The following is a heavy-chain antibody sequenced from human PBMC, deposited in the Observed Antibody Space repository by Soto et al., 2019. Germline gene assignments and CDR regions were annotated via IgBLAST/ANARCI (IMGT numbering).Heavy chain of an antibody. J-gene: IGHJ2*01. V-gene: IGHV4-59*01. D-gene: IGHD6-13*01. CDR2: IYYSGST. CDR3: AGAWIRDVRSVSAVLLTRSSDL. Sequence: PGKGLEWIGYIYYSGSTNYNPSLKSRVTISVDTSKNQFSLKLRSVTAADTAFYFRAGAWIRDVRSVSAVLLTRSSDL.